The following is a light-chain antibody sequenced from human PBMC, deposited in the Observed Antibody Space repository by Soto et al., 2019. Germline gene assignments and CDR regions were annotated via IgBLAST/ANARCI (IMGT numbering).Light chain of an antibody. CDR2: GAT. CDR3: QQYNCWPRAT. J-gene: IGKJ4*01. CDR1: QGVSCH. V-gene: IGKV3-15*01. Sequence: SQGVSCHVAWYQEHPGQAPRLLIDGATTWATGLPAMFSGGGCGTEFTLTISSLQAEYVGVYCCQQYNCWPRATFGGGTKVDIK.